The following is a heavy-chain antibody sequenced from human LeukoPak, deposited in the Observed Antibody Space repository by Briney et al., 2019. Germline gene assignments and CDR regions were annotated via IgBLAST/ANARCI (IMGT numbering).Heavy chain of an antibody. V-gene: IGHV3-9*01. D-gene: IGHD6-13*01. Sequence: PGRSLRLSCAASGFTFDDYATHWVRQAPGKGLEWVSGISWNSGSIGYADSVKGRFTVSRDNAKNSLYLQMNSLRAEDTALYYCAKVDSSSWFHDAFDIWGQGTMVTVSS. CDR2: ISWNSGSI. CDR1: GFTFDDYA. CDR3: AKVDSSSWFHDAFDI. J-gene: IGHJ3*02.